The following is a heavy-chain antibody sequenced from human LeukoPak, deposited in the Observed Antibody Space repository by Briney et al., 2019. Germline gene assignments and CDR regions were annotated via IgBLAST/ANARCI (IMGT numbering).Heavy chain of an antibody. CDR3: ATLGDSSCNAFDI. CDR2: ISWNSGSI. Sequence: SPSLYCAASGFTFDDYAMHWVRQAPGKGLEWVSGISWNSGSIGYADSVKGRFTISRDNPKNSLYLQTSSLRAEDTALYYCATLGDSSCNAFDIWGQGTMVTFSS. D-gene: IGHD6-19*01. CDR1: GFTFDDYA. V-gene: IGHV3-9*01. J-gene: IGHJ3*02.